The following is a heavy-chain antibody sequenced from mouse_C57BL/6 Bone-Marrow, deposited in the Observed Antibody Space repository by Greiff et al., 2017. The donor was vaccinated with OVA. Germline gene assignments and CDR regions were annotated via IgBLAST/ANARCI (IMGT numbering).Heavy chain of an antibody. CDR1: GYTFTDYY. D-gene: IGHD2-4*01. CDR2: INPNNGGT. V-gene: IGHV1-26*01. J-gene: IGHJ1*03. Sequence: EVQLQQSGPELVKPGASVKISCKASGYTFTDYYMNWVKQSHGKSLEWIGDINPNNGGTSYNQKFKGKATLTVDKSSSTAYMELRSLTSEDSAVYYCATYDCYWYFDVWGTGTTVTVSS. CDR3: ATYDCYWYFDV.